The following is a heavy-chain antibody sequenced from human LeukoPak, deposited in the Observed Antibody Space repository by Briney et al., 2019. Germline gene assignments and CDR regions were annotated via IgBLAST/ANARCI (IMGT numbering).Heavy chain of an antibody. Sequence: GGSLRLSCAASGFTFSGYAMHWVRQAPGKGLEWVAVISYDGSNKYYADSVRGRFTISRDNSKNTLYLQMNILRAEDTAVYYCARDRSGYYLDYWGQGTLVTVSS. CDR3: ARDRSGYYLDY. CDR2: ISYDGSNK. J-gene: IGHJ4*02. V-gene: IGHV3-30-3*01. CDR1: GFTFSGYA. D-gene: IGHD3-3*01.